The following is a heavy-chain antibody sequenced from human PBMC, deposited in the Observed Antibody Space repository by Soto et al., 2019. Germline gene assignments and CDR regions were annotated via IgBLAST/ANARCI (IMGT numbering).Heavy chain of an antibody. CDR2: IWYDGSNK. CDR1: GFTFSSYG. D-gene: IGHD2-15*01. V-gene: IGHV3-33*01. CDR3: AGGYCSGGSCYYFDY. Sequence: VQLVESGGGVVQPGRSLRLSCAASGFTFSSYGMHWVRQAPGKGLEWVAVIWYDGSNKYYADSAKGRFTISRDNSKNTLYLQMNSLRAEDTAVYYCAGGYCSGGSCYYFDYWGQGTLVTVSS. J-gene: IGHJ4*02.